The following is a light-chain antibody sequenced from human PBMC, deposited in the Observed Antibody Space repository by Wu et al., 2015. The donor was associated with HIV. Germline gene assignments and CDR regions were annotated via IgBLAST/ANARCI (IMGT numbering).Light chain of an antibody. CDR1: QGISNY. CDR3: QQYYDWPPYS. CDR2: STS. V-gene: IGKV1-27*01. J-gene: IGKJ2*03. Sequence: DIQMTQSPSSLSASVGDRVTITCRASQGISNYLAWYQQKPGGVPKLLIYSTSALQSGVPSRFSGSGSGTDFTLTISSLQSEDCGVYYCQQYYDWPPYSFGQGTKLVI.